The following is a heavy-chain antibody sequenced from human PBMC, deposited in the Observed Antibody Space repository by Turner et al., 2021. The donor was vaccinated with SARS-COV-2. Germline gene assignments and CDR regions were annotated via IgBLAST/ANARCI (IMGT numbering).Heavy chain of an antibody. D-gene: IGHD2-21*01. Sequence: LVDYSGSVVKPGGALIFTCVAAGLINSDYYMSWVRQAPGKGLEWLSYINITGYIINSADSVKGRFTVSRDNAKNSLSLVMDSLRAEDTAVYYCARDGGDQSGGAFDIWGQGTMVTVSS. CDR3: ARDGGDQSGGAFDI. CDR2: INITGYII. V-gene: IGHV3-11*04. CDR1: GLINSDYY. J-gene: IGHJ3*02.